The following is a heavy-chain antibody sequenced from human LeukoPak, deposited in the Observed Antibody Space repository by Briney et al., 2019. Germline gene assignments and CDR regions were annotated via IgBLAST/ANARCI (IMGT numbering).Heavy chain of an antibody. J-gene: IGHJ3*02. Sequence: GGSLRLSCAASGFTFDDYAMHWVRQAPGKGLEWVSGISWNSGSIGYADSVKGRFTISRDNAKNSLYLQMNSLRAEDTALYYCAKAAYDSSGYRHRGLHAFDIWGQGTMVTVSS. CDR3: AKAAYDSSGYRHRGLHAFDI. D-gene: IGHD3-22*01. CDR2: ISWNSGSI. CDR1: GFTFDDYA. V-gene: IGHV3-9*01.